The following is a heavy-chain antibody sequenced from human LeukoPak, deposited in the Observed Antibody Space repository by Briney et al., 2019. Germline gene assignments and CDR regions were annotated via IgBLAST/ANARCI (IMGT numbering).Heavy chain of an antibody. Sequence: ASVKVSCKVSGYTLTELPMHWVRQAPGKGLEWMGGFDPEDGETIYAQKFQGRVTMTEDTSTDTAYMELSSPRSEDTAVYYCATAPSPVLRYYSRTYYYGMDVWGQGTTVTVSS. V-gene: IGHV1-24*01. CDR2: FDPEDGET. CDR3: ATAPSPVLRYYSRTYYYGMDV. J-gene: IGHJ6*02. CDR1: GYTLTELP. D-gene: IGHD3-9*01.